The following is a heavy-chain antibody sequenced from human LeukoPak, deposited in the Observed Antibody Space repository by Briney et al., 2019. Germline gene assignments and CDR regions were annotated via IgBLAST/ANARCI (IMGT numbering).Heavy chain of an antibody. CDR3: ARGNYGSGSYYVVDFDY. CDR1: GGSFSGYY. V-gene: IGHV4-34*01. CDR2: INHSGST. D-gene: IGHD3-10*01. J-gene: IGHJ4*02. Sequence: PSETLSLTCAVYGGSFSGYYWSWIRQPPGKGLQWIGEINHSGSTNYNPSLKSRVTILVDTSKNQFSLKLSSVTAADTAVYYCARGNYGSGSYYVVDFDYWGQGTLVTVSS.